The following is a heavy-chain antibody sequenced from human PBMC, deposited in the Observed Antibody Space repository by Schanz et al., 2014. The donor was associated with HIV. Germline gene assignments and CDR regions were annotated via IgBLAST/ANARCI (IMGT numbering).Heavy chain of an antibody. CDR3: ARDLPNPYFDFSGPAGDY. D-gene: IGHD3-22*01. CDR1: GFPFGSYA. V-gene: IGHV3-30-3*01. Sequence: VRLLESGGDLVQPGGSLRLSCAASGFPFGSYAMSWVRQAPGKGLEWVAIISFHGSNKYYADSVKGRFTISRDNSKNTLYLQMNSLRVEDTAVYYCARDLPNPYFDFSGPAGDYWGQGTLVTVSS. CDR2: ISFHGSNK. J-gene: IGHJ4*02.